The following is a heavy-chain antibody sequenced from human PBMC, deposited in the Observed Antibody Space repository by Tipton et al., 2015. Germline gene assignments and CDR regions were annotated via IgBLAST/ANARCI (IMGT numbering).Heavy chain of an antibody. CDR2: IHYSGRT. J-gene: IGHJ4*02. V-gene: IGHV4-59*01. CDR1: GGSISSYG. CDR3: ARTRGVQSSDWEVH. Sequence: TLSLTCTVSGGSISSYGWTWIRQPPGKGLEWIGYIHYSGRTKYNPSLKSRVTISIDTSKNQFSLRLTSVTAADTAMYYCARTRGVQSSDWEVHWGQGILVNVSP. D-gene: IGHD2-21*02.